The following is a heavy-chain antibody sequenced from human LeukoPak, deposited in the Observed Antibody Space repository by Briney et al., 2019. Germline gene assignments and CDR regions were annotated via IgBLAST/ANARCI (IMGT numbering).Heavy chain of an antibody. V-gene: IGHV4-34*01. CDR2: INHSGST. CDR3: ARPRDSSGYYYTY. CDR1: GGSFSGYY. D-gene: IGHD3-22*01. Sequence: SETLSLTCAVYGGSFSGYYWSWIRQPPGKGLEWIGEINHSGSTNYNPSLKGRVTISVDTSKNQFSLKLSSVTAADTAVYYCARPRDSSGYYYTYWGQGTLVTVSS. J-gene: IGHJ4*02.